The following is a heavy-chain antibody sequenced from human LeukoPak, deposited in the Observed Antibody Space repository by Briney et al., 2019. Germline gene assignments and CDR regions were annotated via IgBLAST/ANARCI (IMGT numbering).Heavy chain of an antibody. D-gene: IGHD2-2*01. CDR2: ISSSSSNI. V-gene: IGHV3-21*01. CDR1: GFTFSSYS. J-gene: IGHJ3*02. Sequence: PGGSLRLSCAASGFTFSSYSMNWVRQAPGKGLEWVSSISSSSSNIYYADSVKGRFTISRDNAKNSLYLQMNSLRVEDTAVYYCARDGTIGYCSSTSCFHGPYDAFDIWGQGTMVTVSS. CDR3: ARDGTIGYCSSTSCFHGPYDAFDI.